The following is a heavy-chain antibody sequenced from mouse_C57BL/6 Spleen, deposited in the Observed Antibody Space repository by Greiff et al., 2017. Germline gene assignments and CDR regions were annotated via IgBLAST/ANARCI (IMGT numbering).Heavy chain of an antibody. D-gene: IGHD1-1*01. J-gene: IGHJ1*03. CDR3: TRHYYGSPWYFDV. CDR1: GYTFTDYE. Sequence: QVQLKQSGAELVRPGASVTLSCKASGYTFTDYEMHWVKQTPVHGLEWIGAIDPETGGTAYNQKVKGKAILTADQSSSTAYMELRSLTSEDSAVYYCTRHYYGSPWYFDVWGTGTTVSVSS. V-gene: IGHV1-15*01. CDR2: IDPETGGT.